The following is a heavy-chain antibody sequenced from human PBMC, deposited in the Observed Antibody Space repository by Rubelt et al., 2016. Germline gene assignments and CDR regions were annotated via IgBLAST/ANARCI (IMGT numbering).Heavy chain of an antibody. J-gene: IGHJ6*02. V-gene: IGHV3-7*03. CDR3: ARAPQVYCSYGLEV. CDR1: GFTFSDHC. CDR2: INQDGSEK. D-gene: IGHD5/OR15-5a*01. Sequence: GSLRLSCAASGFTFSDHCMSWVRQAPGKELEWVANINQDGSEKKYVDSVKGRFTISRDNAKNSLFLQMSSLRAEDTAVYYCARAPQVYCSYGLEVWGQGTTVTVSS.